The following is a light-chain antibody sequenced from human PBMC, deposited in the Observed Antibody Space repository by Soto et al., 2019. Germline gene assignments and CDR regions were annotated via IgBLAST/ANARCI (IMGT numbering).Light chain of an antibody. CDR2: GDN. J-gene: IGLJ2*01. CDR1: SSNIGSFYD. Sequence: QSVLTQPPSVSGAPGQRVTIPCTGSSSNIGSFYDVHWYQQLPGTVPKLLIYGDNNRPSGVPDRFSGSKSGTSASLAITGHQAEDEADYYSQSYDNSLSHVVFGGGTKLTVL. CDR3: QSYDNSLSHVV. V-gene: IGLV1-40*01.